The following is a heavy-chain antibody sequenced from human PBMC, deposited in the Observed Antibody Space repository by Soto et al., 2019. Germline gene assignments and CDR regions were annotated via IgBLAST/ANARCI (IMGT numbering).Heavy chain of an antibody. J-gene: IGHJ4*02. D-gene: IGHD1-26*01. CDR1: GFTFSSYG. V-gene: IGHV3-33*01. CDR3: ARGRSNLVDLDY. CDR2: IWYDGTNK. Sequence: QVQLVESGGGVVQPGRSLRLSCAASGFTFSSYGMHWVRQAPGKGLEWVAVIWYDGTNKYYADSVKGRFTTSRDNSKNTLYQQLDRLRTENTPAYYCARGRSNLVDLDYGGQGPLVTVAS.